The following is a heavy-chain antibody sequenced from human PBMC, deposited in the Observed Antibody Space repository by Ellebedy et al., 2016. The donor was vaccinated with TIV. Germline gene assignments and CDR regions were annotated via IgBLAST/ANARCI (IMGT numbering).Heavy chain of an antibody. CDR1: GFAFSGYA. Sequence: GESLKISXAASGFAFSGYAMSWVRQAPGKGLEWVSSISYSSDITHYADSVKGRFTISRDNSKNTLYLQMNSLRAEDTAVYYCARRGYSYGYFYYGMDVWGQGTTVTVSS. CDR2: ISYSSDIT. V-gene: IGHV3-23*01. CDR3: ARRGYSYGYFYYGMDV. D-gene: IGHD5-18*01. J-gene: IGHJ6*02.